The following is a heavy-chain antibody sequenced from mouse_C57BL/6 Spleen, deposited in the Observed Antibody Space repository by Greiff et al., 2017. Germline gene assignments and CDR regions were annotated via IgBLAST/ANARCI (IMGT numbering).Heavy chain of an antibody. CDR3: ARQPPYYYAMDY. CDR1: GYTFTSYW. Sequence: QVQLQQPGTELVKPGASVKLSCKASGYTFTSYWMHWVKQRPGQGLEWIGNINPSNGGTNYNEKFKSKATLTVDKSSSTAYIHLSSLTSEDSAVYYCARQPPYYYAMDYWGQGTSVTVSS. V-gene: IGHV1-53*01. CDR2: INPSNGGT. J-gene: IGHJ4*01.